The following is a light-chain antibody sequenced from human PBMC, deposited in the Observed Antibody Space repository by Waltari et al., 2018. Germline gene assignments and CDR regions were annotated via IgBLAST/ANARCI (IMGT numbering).Light chain of an antibody. J-gene: IGKJ4*01. CDR2: RAS. V-gene: IGKV1-39*01. Sequence: DIQMTQSPSSLSASVGDRVTITCRASQNINNFLNWYQQKPGKAPKLLIYRASSLQGGVPSRFSGIGSGTDFTLTVSSLQPDDFATYYCQQTYITPLTFGGGTKAEIK. CDR1: QNINNF. CDR3: QQTYITPLT.